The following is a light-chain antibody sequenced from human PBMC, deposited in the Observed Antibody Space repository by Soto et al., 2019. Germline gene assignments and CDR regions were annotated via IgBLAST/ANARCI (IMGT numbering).Light chain of an antibody. CDR3: QHYDTLPYS. J-gene: IGKJ2*03. CDR2: DAS. Sequence: DIQMTQSPSSLSASVGDRVTITCQASQDINNYLNWYQQQPGKAPKLLIYDASHLERGVPSRFSGSASWTHFSLTINSLQPEDIATYYCQHYDTLPYSFGQGTKLEIK. CDR1: QDINNY. V-gene: IGKV1-33*01.